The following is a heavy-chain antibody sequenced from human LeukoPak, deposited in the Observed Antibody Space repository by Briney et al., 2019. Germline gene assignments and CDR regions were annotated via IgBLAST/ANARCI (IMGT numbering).Heavy chain of an antibody. CDR2: INPNSGGT. V-gene: IGHV1-2*02. Sequence: ASVKVSCKASGYTFTGYYMHWVRQAPGQGLEWMGWINPNSGGTNYAQKLQGRVTMTTDTSTSTAYMELRSLRSDDTAVYYCARDSYYYDSSLYYYGMDVWGQGTTVTVSS. CDR1: GYTFTGYY. J-gene: IGHJ6*02. CDR3: ARDSYYYDSSLYYYGMDV. D-gene: IGHD3-22*01.